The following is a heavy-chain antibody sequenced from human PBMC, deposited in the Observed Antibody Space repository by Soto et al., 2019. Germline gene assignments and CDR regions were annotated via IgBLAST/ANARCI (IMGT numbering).Heavy chain of an antibody. D-gene: IGHD2-2*01. CDR3: ASHVPAATDIWDAFDI. CDR1: GFTFSSDW. V-gene: IGHV3-7*05. J-gene: IGHJ3*02. CDR2: IKQDGSEK. Sequence: PGGSLRLSCAASGFTFSSDWMSWVRQAPGKGLEWVANIKQDGSEKYYVDSVKGRFTISRDNAKNSLYLQMNSLRAEDTAVYYCASHVPAATDIWDAFDIWGQGTMVTVSS.